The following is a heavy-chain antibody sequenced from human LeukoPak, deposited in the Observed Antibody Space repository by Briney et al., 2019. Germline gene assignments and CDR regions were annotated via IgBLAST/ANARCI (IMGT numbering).Heavy chain of an antibody. CDR3: ARDRDAYMASYYYYGMDV. Sequence: PGGSLRLSCAASGFTFSSYSMNWVRQAPGKGLEWVSYISSSSSTIYYADSVKGRFTISRDNAKNSLYLQMNSLRDEDTAVYYCARDRDAYMASYYYYGMDVWGQGTTVTVSS. CDR2: ISSSSSTI. D-gene: IGHD2-21*01. CDR1: GFTFSSYS. V-gene: IGHV3-48*02. J-gene: IGHJ6*02.